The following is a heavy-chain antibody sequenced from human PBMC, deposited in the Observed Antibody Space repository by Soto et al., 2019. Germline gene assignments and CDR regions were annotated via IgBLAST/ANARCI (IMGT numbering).Heavy chain of an antibody. D-gene: IGHD3-22*01. CDR1: GYTFTSYG. V-gene: IGHV1-18*01. Sequence: QVQLVQSGAEVKKPGASVKVSCKASGYTFTSYGISWVRQAPGQGLEWMGWISAYNGNTNYAQKLQGRVTMTTDTSTSTAYMGLRSLRSAATAVYSCPPSLSGYITPFDYWGQGTLVTVSS. CDR3: PPSLSGYITPFDY. CDR2: ISAYNGNT. J-gene: IGHJ4*02.